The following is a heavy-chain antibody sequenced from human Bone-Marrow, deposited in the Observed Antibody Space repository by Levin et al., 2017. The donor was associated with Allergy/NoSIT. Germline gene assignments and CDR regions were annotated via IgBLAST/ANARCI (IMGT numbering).Heavy chain of an antibody. J-gene: IGHJ6*02. CDR3: AREECTMGRGIMPSSLDV. CDR1: GFPFRAYA. V-gene: IGHV3-30-3*01. CDR2: ISYDGSDT. D-gene: IGHD3-10*01. Sequence: GGSLRLSCAASGFPFRAYAMHWARQAPGKGLEWVTVISYDGSDTLYADSVKGRFTLSRDNSKSTLYLQMNSLRPDDTAVYFCAREECTMGRGIMPSSLDVWGQGTVVTGSS.